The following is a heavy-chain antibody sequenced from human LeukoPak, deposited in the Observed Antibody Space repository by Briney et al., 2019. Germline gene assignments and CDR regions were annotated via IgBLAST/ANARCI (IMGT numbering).Heavy chain of an antibody. CDR3: ARGIGSATHDAFDI. V-gene: IGHV4-39*01. D-gene: IGHD1-26*01. CDR1: GGSISSSSYY. Sequence: PSETLSLTCTVSGGSISSSSYYWGWIRQPPGKGLEWIGSIYYSGSTYYNPSLKSRVTISVDTSKNQFSLKLSSVTAADTAVYYCARGIGSATHDAFDIWGQEAMVTVSS. J-gene: IGHJ3*02. CDR2: IYYSGST.